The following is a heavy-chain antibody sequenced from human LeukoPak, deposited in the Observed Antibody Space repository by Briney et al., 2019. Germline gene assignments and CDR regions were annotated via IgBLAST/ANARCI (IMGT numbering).Heavy chain of an antibody. Sequence: GGSLRLSCAASGFTFSNYGVHWVRQAPGKGLEWVAVISYDGSKIYYADSVKGRFTISRDNSKNTLFLQMNSPRTEDTAVYYCVCWLGGDYKYMDVWGKGTKVIVSS. D-gene: IGHD3-10*01. CDR3: VCWLGGDYKYMDV. CDR1: GFTFSNYG. V-gene: IGHV3-30*03. J-gene: IGHJ6*03. CDR2: ISYDGSKI.